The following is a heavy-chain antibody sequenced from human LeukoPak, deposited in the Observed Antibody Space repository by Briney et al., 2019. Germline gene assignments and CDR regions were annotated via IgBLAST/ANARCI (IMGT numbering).Heavy chain of an antibody. CDR3: ARGFVVVPAAYDY. CDR1: GGTFSSYA. V-gene: IGHV1-69*01. CDR2: IIPIFGTA. J-gene: IGHJ4*02. D-gene: IGHD2-2*01. Sequence: SSVKVSCKASGGTFSSYAISWVRQAPGQGLGRMGGIIPIFGTANYAQKFQGRVTITADESTSTAYMELSSLRSEDTAVYYCARGFVVVPAAYDYWGQGTLVTVSS.